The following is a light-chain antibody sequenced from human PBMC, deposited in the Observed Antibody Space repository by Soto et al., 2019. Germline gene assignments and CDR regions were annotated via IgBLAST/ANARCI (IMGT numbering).Light chain of an antibody. J-gene: IGKJ1*01. V-gene: IGKV3-15*01. Sequence: EIVLTQSPATLSVSPGARVSLSCRASQSVANNVAWYQQRPGQPPRLLIYGASTRASGVPARFSGSGYGRQFTLTISSLQSEDFAVYHCQQHNNWPPWTFGQGTKVDIK. CDR1: QSVANN. CDR2: GAS. CDR3: QQHNNWPPWT.